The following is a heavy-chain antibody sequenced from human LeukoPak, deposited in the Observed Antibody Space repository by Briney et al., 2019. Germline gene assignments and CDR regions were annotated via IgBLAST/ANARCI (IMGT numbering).Heavy chain of an antibody. J-gene: IGHJ4*02. D-gene: IGHD6-13*01. V-gene: IGHV4-61*01. Sequence: SETLSLTCTVSGGSVSSGSYYWSWIRQPPGKGLEWIGYIYYSGSTNYNPSLKSRVTISVDTSKNQFSLKLSSVTAADTAVYCCASEGAGTFDYWGQGTLVTVSS. CDR1: GGSVSSGSYY. CDR3: ASEGAGTFDY. CDR2: IYYSGST.